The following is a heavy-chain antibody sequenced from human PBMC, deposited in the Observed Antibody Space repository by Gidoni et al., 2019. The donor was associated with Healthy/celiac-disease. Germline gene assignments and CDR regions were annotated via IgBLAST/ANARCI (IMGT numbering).Heavy chain of an antibody. Sequence: QLQLQESGPGLVKPSETLSLTCTVSGCSIRSSSYYWGWIRQPPGKGLEWIGSIYYSGSTYYNPSLKSRVTISVDTSKNQFSLKRSSVTAADTAVYYCARPGGGNSKNYFDYWGQGTLVTVSS. V-gene: IGHV4-39*01. J-gene: IGHJ4*02. D-gene: IGHD2-21*02. CDR3: ARPGGGNSKNYFDY. CDR1: GCSIRSSSYY. CDR2: IYYSGST.